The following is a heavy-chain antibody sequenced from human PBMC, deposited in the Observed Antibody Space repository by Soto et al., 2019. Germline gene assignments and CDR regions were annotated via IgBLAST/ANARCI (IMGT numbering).Heavy chain of an antibody. D-gene: IGHD2-8*02. CDR3: AGVLVGRSDF. CDR1: GCTLRRYW. V-gene: IGHV3-7*01. CDR2: INEDGSEK. Sequence: RSGAASGCTLRRYWMNWVRQAPGKGLEWVANINEDGSEKYYVDSVKGRFTISRDNAENSLYLQMNSLRAEDTAVYYCAGVLVGRSDFWGQGTLVTVSS. J-gene: IGHJ4*02.